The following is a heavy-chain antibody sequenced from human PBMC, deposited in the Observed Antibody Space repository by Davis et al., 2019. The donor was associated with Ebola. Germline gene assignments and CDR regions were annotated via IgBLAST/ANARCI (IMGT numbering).Heavy chain of an antibody. V-gene: IGHV1-69*04. D-gene: IGHD1-26*01. J-gene: IGHJ4*02. CDR1: GGTFSSYA. CDR2: IIPILGIA. Sequence: AASVKVSCKASGGTFSSYAISWVRQAPGQGLEWMGRIIPILGIANYAQKFQGRVTITADKSTSTAYMELSSLRSEDTAVYYCVRGSPGIVGATPFDYWGQGTLVTVSS. CDR3: VRGSPGIVGATPFDY.